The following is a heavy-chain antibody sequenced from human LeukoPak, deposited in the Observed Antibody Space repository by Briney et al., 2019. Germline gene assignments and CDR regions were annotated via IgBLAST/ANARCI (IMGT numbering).Heavy chain of an antibody. V-gene: IGHV4-39*01. CDR2: IYYSGST. J-gene: IGHJ5*02. Sequence: SETLSLTCTVSGGSISSSSYYWGWIRQPPGKGLEWIGSIYYSGSTYYNPSLKSRVTISVDTPKNQFSLKPSSVTAADTAVYYCARSVMVRGVILFDPWGQGTLVTVSS. D-gene: IGHD3-10*01. CDR1: GGSISSSSYY. CDR3: ARSVMVRGVILFDP.